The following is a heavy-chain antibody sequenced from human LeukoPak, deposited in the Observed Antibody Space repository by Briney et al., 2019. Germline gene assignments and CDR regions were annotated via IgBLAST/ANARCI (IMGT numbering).Heavy chain of an antibody. V-gene: IGHV1-8*01. CDR2: MNPNSGNT. CDR3: ARTVDWFDP. J-gene: IGHJ5*02. Sequence: ASVKVSCKASGYTFTSYYMHWVRQAPGQGLEWMGWMNPNSGNTGYAQKFQGRVTITRNTSISTAYMELSSLRSEDTAVYYCARTVDWFDPWGQGTLVTVSS. CDR1: GYTFTSYY.